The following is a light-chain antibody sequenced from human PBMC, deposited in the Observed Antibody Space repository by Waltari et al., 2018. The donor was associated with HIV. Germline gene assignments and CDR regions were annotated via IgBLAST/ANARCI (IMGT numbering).Light chain of an antibody. CDR2: RNN. Sequence: QSVLTQPPSASGTPGQRVTISCSGSSSSIGNYTINWYRQLPGMAPKLLIYRNNQRPSGVPDRFSGSKSGTSASLAISGLQSEDEADYSCSTWDASLNGWVFGGGTKLTVL. V-gene: IGLV1-44*01. J-gene: IGLJ3*02. CDR3: STWDASLNGWV. CDR1: SSSIGNYT.